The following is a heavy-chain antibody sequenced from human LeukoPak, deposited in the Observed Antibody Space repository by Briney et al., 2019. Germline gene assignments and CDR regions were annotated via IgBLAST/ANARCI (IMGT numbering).Heavy chain of an antibody. V-gene: IGHV5-51*01. Sequence: GESLKISCKVSGYRFTTYWIARVRQMPGKGLEFMGIIFPDDSDTRYSPSFRGQVTISVDKSINTAYLQWISLKASDTAMYYCARQGAGASHYDDTGLPRGAFDVWGQGTMLTVSS. J-gene: IGHJ3*01. D-gene: IGHD3-22*01. CDR1: GYRFTTYW. CDR3: ARQGAGASHYDDTGLPRGAFDV. CDR2: IFPDDSDT.